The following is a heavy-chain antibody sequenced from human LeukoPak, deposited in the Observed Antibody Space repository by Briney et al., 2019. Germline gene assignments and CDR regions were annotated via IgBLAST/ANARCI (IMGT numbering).Heavy chain of an antibody. Sequence: SVNVSFKASVGTFISYAISWVRQAPGQGLEWMGGIIPIFGTANYAQKFQGRVTITTDESTSTAYMELSSLRSEDTAVYYCARSIAARPYYFGYWGQGTLVTVSS. J-gene: IGHJ4*02. D-gene: IGHD6-6*01. V-gene: IGHV1-69*05. CDR3: ARSIAARPYYFGY. CDR1: VGTFISYA. CDR2: IIPIFGTA.